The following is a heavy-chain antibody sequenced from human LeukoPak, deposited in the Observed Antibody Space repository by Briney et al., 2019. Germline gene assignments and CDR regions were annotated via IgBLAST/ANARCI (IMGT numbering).Heavy chain of an antibody. CDR1: GFSFSSYG. CDR2: IGPSGSST. J-gene: IGHJ4*02. D-gene: IGHD2-2*01. V-gene: IGHV3-23*01. CDR3: AKGRSYASFED. Sequence: GGSLRLSCAASGFSFSSYGMNWVRQAPGKGLEWVSGIGPSGSSTYYADSVKGRFTISRDNSKNTMYVQMNSLRAEDTAVYYCAKGRSYASFEDWGQGTLVTVSS.